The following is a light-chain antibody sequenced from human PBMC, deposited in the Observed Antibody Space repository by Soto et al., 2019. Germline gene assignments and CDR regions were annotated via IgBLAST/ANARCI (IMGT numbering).Light chain of an antibody. CDR3: QQTDSFPLS. Sequence: DIQMTQSPSSVPASVGDRVTITCRASQGIRSWLARYQQKPGKAPKLLIFAASSLQSGVPSRFSGRGSGTEFTLTISSLQPEDFATYYCQQTDSFPLSFGGGTKVELK. J-gene: IGKJ4*01. V-gene: IGKV1D-12*01. CDR1: QGIRSW. CDR2: AAS.